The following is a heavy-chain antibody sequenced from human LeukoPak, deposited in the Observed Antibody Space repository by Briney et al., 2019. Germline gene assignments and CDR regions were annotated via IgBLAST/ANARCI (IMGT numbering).Heavy chain of an antibody. CDR1: GFTLSSYT. V-gene: IGHV3-74*01. J-gene: IGHJ4*02. CDR3: ARAQVGTPTDC. CDR2: FTSDGNSM. D-gene: IGHD1-26*01. Sequence: PGGSLRLSCAASGFTLSSYTMYWVRQAPGRGLVWVARFTSDGNSMTYADFVKGRFTVSRDIAKNTLYLRMNSLRAEDTAVYYCARAQVGTPTDCWGQGTLVTVSS.